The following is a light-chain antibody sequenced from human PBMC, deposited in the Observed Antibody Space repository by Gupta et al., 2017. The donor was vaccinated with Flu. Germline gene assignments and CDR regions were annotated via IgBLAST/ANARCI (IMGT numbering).Light chain of an antibody. J-gene: IGLJ1*01. CDR3: SSYAGSNNFPYV. Sequence: SALTQPPSASGSPGQSVTISCTGTSSDVGGYNYVSCYQQHPGKAPKLMIYEVSKRPSGVPDRFSGSKSGNTASLTVSGLQAEDEADYYCSSYAGSNNFPYVFGTGTKVTVL. CDR2: EVS. CDR1: SSDVGGYNY. V-gene: IGLV2-8*01.